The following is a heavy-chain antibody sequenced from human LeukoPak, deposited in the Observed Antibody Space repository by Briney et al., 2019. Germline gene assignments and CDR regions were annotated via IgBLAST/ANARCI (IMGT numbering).Heavy chain of an antibody. J-gene: IGHJ3*02. CDR2: IKQDGSEK. Sequence: GGSLRLSCAASGFTFSSYWMSWVRQAPGKGLEWVANIKQDGSEKYYVESVKGRFTISRDNAKNSLYLQMNRLRAEDTAVYYCARDATLYYYDSSGYTHDAFDIWGQGTMVTVSS. D-gene: IGHD3-22*01. CDR3: ARDATLYYYDSSGYTHDAFDI. V-gene: IGHV3-7*01. CDR1: GFTFSSYW.